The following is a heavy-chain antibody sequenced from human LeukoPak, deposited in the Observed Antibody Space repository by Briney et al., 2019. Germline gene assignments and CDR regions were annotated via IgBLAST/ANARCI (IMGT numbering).Heavy chain of an antibody. D-gene: IGHD3-3*01. CDR3: AQGYDFWSGYSQGPFDY. V-gene: IGHV2-5*02. CDR1: GFSLSTSGVG. Sequence: SGPTLVKPTQTLTLTCTFSGFSLSTSGVGVGWIRQPPGKAREWLALIYWDDDKRYSPSLKSRLTITKDTSKNQVVLTMTNMDPVDTATYYCAQGYDFWSGYSQGPFDYWGQGTLVTVSS. J-gene: IGHJ4*02. CDR2: IYWDDDK.